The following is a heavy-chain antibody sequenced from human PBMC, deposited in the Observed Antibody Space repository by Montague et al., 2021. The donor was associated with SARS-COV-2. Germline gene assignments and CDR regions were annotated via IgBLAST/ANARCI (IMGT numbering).Heavy chain of an antibody. J-gene: IGHJ4*02. D-gene: IGHD3-10*01. CDR1: GASINSNTYF. CDR3: ASSLVWFEIDY. Sequence: SETLSLTCTVSGASINSNTYFRGWIRQPPGKGLEWIGSIYYSGSTYYNPSLKSRVTISVDTSKNQFSLKLNSVTAADTAVYYCASSLVWFEIDYWGQGTLVTVSS. CDR2: IYYSGST. V-gene: IGHV4-39*01.